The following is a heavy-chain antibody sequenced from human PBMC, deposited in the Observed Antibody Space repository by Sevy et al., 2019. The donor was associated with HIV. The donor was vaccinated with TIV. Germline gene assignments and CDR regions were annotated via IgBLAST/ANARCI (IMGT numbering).Heavy chain of an antibody. CDR1: GFTFSGST. Sequence: RGSLRLSCAASGFTFSGSTMHWVRQASGKGPEWVGRIRSKTNNYATTYAASVKGRFTISRDDSKNTAYLQMNSLKTEDTAVYYCTRRGPDCTSTSCFHYWGQGTLVTVSS. CDR3: TRRGPDCTSTSCFHY. CDR2: IRSKTNNYAT. J-gene: IGHJ4*02. V-gene: IGHV3-73*01. D-gene: IGHD2-2*01.